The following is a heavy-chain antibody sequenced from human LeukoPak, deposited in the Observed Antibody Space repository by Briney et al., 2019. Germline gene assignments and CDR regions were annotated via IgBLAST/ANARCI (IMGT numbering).Heavy chain of an antibody. Sequence: GGSLRLSCAASGFTFSSYSMNWVRQAPGKGLEWVSSISSSSSYIYYADSVKGRFTISRDNAKNSLYLQMNSLRAEDTAVYYCARDRGRGVDGSSWFFYYYYYMDVWGKGATVTVSS. V-gene: IGHV3-21*01. CDR3: ARDRGRGVDGSSWFFYYYYYMDV. J-gene: IGHJ6*03. CDR1: GFTFSSYS. D-gene: IGHD6-13*01. CDR2: ISSSSSYI.